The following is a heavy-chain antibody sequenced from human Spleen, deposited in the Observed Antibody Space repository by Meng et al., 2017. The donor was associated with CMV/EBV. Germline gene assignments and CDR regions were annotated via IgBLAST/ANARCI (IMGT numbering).Heavy chain of an antibody. Sequence: GESLKISCEASGFSFRDNGMNWVRQAPGKGLEWVSYISSSSSTIYYADSVKGRFTISRDNAKNSLYLQMNSLRAEDTAVYYCARVTVVPALYYYYGMDVWGQGTTVTVSS. V-gene: IGHV3-48*04. J-gene: IGHJ6*02. D-gene: IGHD2-2*01. CDR2: ISSSSSTI. CDR1: GFSFRDNG. CDR3: ARVTVVPALYYYYGMDV.